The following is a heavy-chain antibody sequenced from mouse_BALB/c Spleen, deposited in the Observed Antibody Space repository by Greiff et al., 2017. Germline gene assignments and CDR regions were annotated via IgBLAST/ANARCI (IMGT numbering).Heavy chain of an antibody. V-gene: IGHV1-80*01. D-gene: IGHD2-4*01. J-gene: IGHJ3*01. CDR2: IYPGDGDT. CDR1: GYAFSSYW. CDR3: ARYCDYARGFAY. Sequence: QVQLQQSGAELVRPGSSVKISCKASGYAFSSYWMNWVKQRPGQGLEWIGQIYPGDGDTNYNGKFKGKATLTADKSSSTAYMQLSSLTSEDSAVYFCARYCDYARGFAYWGQGTLVTVSA.